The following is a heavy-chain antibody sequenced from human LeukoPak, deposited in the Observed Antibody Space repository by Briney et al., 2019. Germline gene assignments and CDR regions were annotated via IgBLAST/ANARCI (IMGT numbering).Heavy chain of an antibody. CDR2: MYHSGST. CDR3: ARDGYSAHDGL. CDR1: GGSISTYY. J-gene: IGHJ4*02. D-gene: IGHD5-12*01. V-gene: IGHV4-59*01. Sequence: SETLSLTCTVSGGSISTYYWSWIRQPPPRGMAWIGYMYHSGSTKHNPSLKSRVTISVDTSKNQFSLKLSSVTAADTAVYYCARDGYSAHDGLWGQGTLVTVSS.